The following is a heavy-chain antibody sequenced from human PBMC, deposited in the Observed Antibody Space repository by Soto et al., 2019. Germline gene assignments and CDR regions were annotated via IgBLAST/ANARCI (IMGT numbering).Heavy chain of an antibody. V-gene: IGHV3-23*01. Sequence: PGGSLRLSCAASGFTFSSYAMSWVRQAPGKGLEWVSALSGNGGSTYYADSVKGRFTISRDNSKNTLYLQMNSLRAEDTAVYYCASPVIAVAGPIDYWGQGTLVTVSS. CDR2: LSGNGGST. CDR3: ASPVIAVAGPIDY. J-gene: IGHJ4*02. CDR1: GFTFSSYA. D-gene: IGHD6-19*01.